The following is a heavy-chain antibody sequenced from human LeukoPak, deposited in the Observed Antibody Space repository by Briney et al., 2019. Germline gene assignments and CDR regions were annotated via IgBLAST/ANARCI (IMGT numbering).Heavy chain of an antibody. J-gene: IGHJ6*03. V-gene: IGHV4-59*01. CDR2: IYYSGST. D-gene: IGHD4-23*01. Sequence: SETLSLTCTVSGGSISSYYWSWIRQPPGKGLEWIGYIYYSGSTNYNPSLKSRVTISVDTSKNQFSLKLSSVTAADTAVYYCARELRWREHYYCMDVWGKGTTVTVSS. CDR1: GGSISSYY. CDR3: ARELRWREHYYCMDV.